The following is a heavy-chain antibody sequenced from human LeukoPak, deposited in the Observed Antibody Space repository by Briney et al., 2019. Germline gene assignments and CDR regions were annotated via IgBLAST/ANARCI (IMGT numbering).Heavy chain of an antibody. J-gene: IGHJ4*02. CDR2: ISSNGGST. Sequence: GGSLRLSCSASGFTFSSYAMHWVRQAPGKGLEYVSAISSNGGSTYYADSVKGRFTISRDNSKNTLYLQMSSLRAEDTAVYYCVKRLRGYSGYDSTYFDYWGQGTLDTVSS. CDR3: VKRLRGYSGYDSTYFDY. D-gene: IGHD5-12*01. CDR1: GFTFSSYA. V-gene: IGHV3-64D*06.